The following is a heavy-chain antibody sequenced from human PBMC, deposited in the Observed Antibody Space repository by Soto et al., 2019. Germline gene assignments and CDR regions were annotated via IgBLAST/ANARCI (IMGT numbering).Heavy chain of an antibody. CDR1: GYSFTSYW. V-gene: IGHV5-51*01. J-gene: IGHJ4*02. CDR2: IYPGDSDT. D-gene: IGHD3-3*01. CDR3: ARLPPPNHYDFWSGYYDY. Sequence: PGESLKISCKGSGYSFTSYWIGWVRQMPGKGLEWMGIIYPGDSDTRYSPSFQGQVTISADKSISTAYLQWSSLKASDTAMCYCARLPPPNHYDFWSGYYDYWGQGTLVTVSS.